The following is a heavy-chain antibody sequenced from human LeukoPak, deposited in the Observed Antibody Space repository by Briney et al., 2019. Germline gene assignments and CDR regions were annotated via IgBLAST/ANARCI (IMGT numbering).Heavy chain of an antibody. D-gene: IGHD2-2*01. CDR3: AEDRRTRDIVVATSYYYGMDV. CDR2: ISGSGSST. V-gene: IGHV3-23*01. Sequence: GGSLRLSCAASGFTFSSYAMSWVRQTPGKGLEWVSAISGSGSSTYYADSVKGRFTISTDNSKNTLYLEMNSLRVEDTAVFYCAEDRRTRDIVVATSYYYGMDVWGQGTTVTVSS. J-gene: IGHJ6*02. CDR1: GFTFSSYA.